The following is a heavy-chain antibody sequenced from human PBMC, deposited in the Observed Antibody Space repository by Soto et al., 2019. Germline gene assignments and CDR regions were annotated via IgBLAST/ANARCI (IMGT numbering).Heavy chain of an antibody. CDR1: GGTFSSYA. Sequence: QVQLVQSGAEVKKPGSSVKVSCKASGGTFSSYAISWVRRAPGQGLEWMGGIIPISGTANYAQKFQGRVTITADESTSTAYMELSSLRSEDTAVYYCARDNGIVVVPAAFYYYYGMDVWGQGTTVTVSS. CDR2: IIPISGTA. D-gene: IGHD2-2*01. J-gene: IGHJ6*02. CDR3: ARDNGIVVVPAAFYYYYGMDV. V-gene: IGHV1-69*01.